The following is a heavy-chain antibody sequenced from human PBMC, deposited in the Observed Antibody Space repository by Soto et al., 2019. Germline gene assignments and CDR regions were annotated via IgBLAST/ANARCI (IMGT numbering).Heavy chain of an antibody. CDR2: IVVGGGNT. Sequence: QVQLLQSGPEVRKPGPSLKASCKTSGFTLLSSATQWVRQARGQRLEWRGWIVVGGGNTHYAQKFQDRFSITREVSTGTGYLELTSLRSEDTAVYYCAAMPGWLRLDPSDSWGQGTLVTVSS. D-gene: IGHD5-12*01. V-gene: IGHV1-58*02. J-gene: IGHJ4*02. CDR1: GFTLLSSA. CDR3: AAMPGWLRLDPSDS.